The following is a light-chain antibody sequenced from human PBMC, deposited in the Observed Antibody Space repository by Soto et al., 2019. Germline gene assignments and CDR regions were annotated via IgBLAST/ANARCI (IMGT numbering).Light chain of an antibody. CDR2: DAS. CDR1: QRVSSY. CDR3: QQRSNWPPYT. Sequence: EIGLTKSQATLFFSPGEKATFSCRASQRVSSYLAWYQQKPGQAPRLLIYDASNRATVIPARFIGSGSGTDFTLTISSLEPEDFAVYYCQQRSNWPPYTFGQGTKLEIK. V-gene: IGKV3-11*01. J-gene: IGKJ2*01.